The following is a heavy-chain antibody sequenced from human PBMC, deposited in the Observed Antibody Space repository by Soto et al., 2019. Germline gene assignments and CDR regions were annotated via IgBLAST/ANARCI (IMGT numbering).Heavy chain of an antibody. CDR2: IYPGDSDT. D-gene: IGHD2-2*01. Sequence: PGESLKISCKGSGYSFTSYWIGWVRQMPGKGLEWMGIIYPGDSDTRYSPSFQGQVTISADKSISTAYLQWSSLKASGTAMYYCARHPGLYCSSTSCYNWFDPWGQGTLVTVSS. J-gene: IGHJ5*02. V-gene: IGHV5-51*01. CDR3: ARHPGLYCSSTSCYNWFDP. CDR1: GYSFTSYW.